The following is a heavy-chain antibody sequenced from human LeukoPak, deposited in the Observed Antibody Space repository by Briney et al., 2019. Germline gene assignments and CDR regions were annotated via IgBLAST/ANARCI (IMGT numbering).Heavy chain of an antibody. Sequence: PSETLSLTCAVYGGSFSGYYWSWIRQPPGKGLEWIGEINHSGSTNYNPSLKSRVTISVDTSKNQLSLKLSSVTAADTAVYYCARGPTVSSYVGPWGQGTLVTVSS. V-gene: IGHV4-34*01. D-gene: IGHD3-10*01. CDR3: ARGPTVSSYVGP. J-gene: IGHJ5*02. CDR1: GGSFSGYY. CDR2: INHSGST.